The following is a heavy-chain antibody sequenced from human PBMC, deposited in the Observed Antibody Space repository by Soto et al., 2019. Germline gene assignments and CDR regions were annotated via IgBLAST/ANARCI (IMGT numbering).Heavy chain of an antibody. D-gene: IGHD3-16*01. Sequence: GGSLRLSCAASGFSFSSYWMTWVRQAPGKGLEWVANIKPDGREKYYVASMKGRFTISRDNGKNLLYLQMDSLTPDDTAVYYCAGDGVRNGAYNGWLDPWGQGTLVTVSS. V-gene: IGHV3-7*03. CDR1: GFSFSSYW. CDR2: IKPDGREK. J-gene: IGHJ5*02. CDR3: AGDGVRNGAYNGWLDP.